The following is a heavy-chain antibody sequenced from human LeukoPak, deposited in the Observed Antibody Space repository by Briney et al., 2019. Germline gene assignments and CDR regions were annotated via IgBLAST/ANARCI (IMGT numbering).Heavy chain of an antibody. D-gene: IGHD7-27*01. CDR2: IYHSVST. J-gene: IGHJ4*02. V-gene: IGHV4-38-2*01. CDR3: ARSNWAYYFDY. Sequence: PSETLSLTCAVSGYSLSSGYYWGWIRQPPGKGLEWIGSIYHSVSTYYNPSLKSRVTISVDTSNNQFSLKLSSVTAADTAVYYCARSNWAYYFDYWGQGTLVTVSS. CDR1: GYSLSSGYY.